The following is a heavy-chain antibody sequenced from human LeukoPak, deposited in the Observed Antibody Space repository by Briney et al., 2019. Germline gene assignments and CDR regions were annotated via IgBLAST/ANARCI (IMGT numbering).Heavy chain of an antibody. Sequence: LRASVKVSCKASGYTFTGYYIHWVRQAPGQGLEWMGWISAYNGNTNYAQKLQGRVTMTTDTSTSTAYMELRSLRSDDTAVYYCARVVMITFGGVIVLGVYFDYWGQGTLVTVSS. D-gene: IGHD3-16*02. CDR1: GYTFTGYY. CDR2: ISAYNGNT. J-gene: IGHJ4*02. V-gene: IGHV1-18*01. CDR3: ARVVMITFGGVIVLGVYFDY.